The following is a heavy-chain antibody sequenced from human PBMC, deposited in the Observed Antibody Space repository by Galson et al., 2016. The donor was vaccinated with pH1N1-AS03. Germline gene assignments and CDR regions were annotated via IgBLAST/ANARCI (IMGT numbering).Heavy chain of an antibody. CDR3: ARDPRGPCSSATCATTYYFGMDV. J-gene: IGHJ6*02. CDR1: GYTFTGFY. D-gene: IGHD1-26*01. V-gene: IGHV1-2*04. Sequence: SVKVSCKASGYTFTGFYVHWVRQAPGQGLEWMGWINPNNGVTNYAQKFQAWVTMTGDTSISTAYMELYGLKSDDTAVYYCARDPRGPCSSATCATTYYFGMDVWRQGTTVIVSS. CDR2: INPNNGVT.